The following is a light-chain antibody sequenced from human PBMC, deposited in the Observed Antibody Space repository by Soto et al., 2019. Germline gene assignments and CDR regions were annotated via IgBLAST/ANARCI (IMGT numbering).Light chain of an antibody. Sequence: SYVLTQPPSVSVAPGQTASITCGGNNIGDKSVHWYQQKPGQAPVLAVHDDSDRPSGIPERFSGSNSGNTATLTISRVEGGDEADYYCQVRDSSSDHVVFGGGTQLTVL. CDR3: QVRDSSSDHVV. V-gene: IGLV3-21*02. CDR2: DDS. J-gene: IGLJ7*01. CDR1: NIGDKS.